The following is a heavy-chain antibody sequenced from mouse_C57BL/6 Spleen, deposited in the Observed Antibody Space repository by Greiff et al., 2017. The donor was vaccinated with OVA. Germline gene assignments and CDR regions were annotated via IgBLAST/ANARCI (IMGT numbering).Heavy chain of an antibody. J-gene: IGHJ1*03. Sequence: EVQLVESEGGLVQPGSSMKLSCTASGFTFSDYYMAWVRQVPEKGLEWVANINYDGSSTYYLDSLKSRFIISRDNAKNILYLQMSSLKSEDTATYYCARYYYGSRRGYFDVWGTGTTVTVSS. CDR2: INYDGSST. V-gene: IGHV5-16*01. CDR3: ARYYYGSRRGYFDV. D-gene: IGHD1-1*01. CDR1: GFTFSDYY.